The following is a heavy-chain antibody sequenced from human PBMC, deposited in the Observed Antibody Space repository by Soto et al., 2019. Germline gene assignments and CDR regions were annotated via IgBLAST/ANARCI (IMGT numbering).Heavy chain of an antibody. J-gene: IGHJ4*02. CDR2: IYSGGST. D-gene: IGHD5-18*01. CDR3: ARTVDTAMAYDY. CDR1: GFTVSSNY. Sequence: LRLSCAASGFTVSSNYMSWVRRAPGKGLEWVSVIYSGGSTYYADSVKGRFTISRDNSKNTLYLQMNSLRAEDTAVYYCARTVDTAMAYDYWGQGTLVTVSS. V-gene: IGHV3-53*01.